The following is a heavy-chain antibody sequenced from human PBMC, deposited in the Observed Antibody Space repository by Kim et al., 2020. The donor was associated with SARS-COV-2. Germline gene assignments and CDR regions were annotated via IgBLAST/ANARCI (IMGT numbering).Heavy chain of an antibody. V-gene: IGHV3-7*01. CDR3: ATHQRYKFPY. Sequence: GGSLRLSCAASGFTFPTYCVAWVRQAPGKGLEWVANIKEDGREKYHVDSVKGRFTISRDNSNNSVYLQMSTLRAEDTAVYYCATHQRYKFPYLCHGT. J-gene: IGHJ4*01. D-gene: IGHD3-9*01. CDR2: IKEDGREK. CDR1: GFTFPTYC.